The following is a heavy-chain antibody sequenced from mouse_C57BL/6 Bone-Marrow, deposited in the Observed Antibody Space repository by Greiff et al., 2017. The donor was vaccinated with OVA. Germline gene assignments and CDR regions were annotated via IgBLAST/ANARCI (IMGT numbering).Heavy chain of an antibody. V-gene: IGHV1-18*01. CDR3: ARESSGPYYYARDY. Sequence: EVQLQQSGPELVKPGASVKIPCKASGYTFTDYNMDWVKQSHGKSLEWIGDINPNNGGTNYNQKFKGKATLTVDKSSSTAYMELRSLTSEDTAVYYCARESSGPYYYARDYWGQGTSVTVSS. D-gene: IGHD3-2*02. CDR2: INPNNGGT. CDR1: GYTFTDYN. J-gene: IGHJ4*01.